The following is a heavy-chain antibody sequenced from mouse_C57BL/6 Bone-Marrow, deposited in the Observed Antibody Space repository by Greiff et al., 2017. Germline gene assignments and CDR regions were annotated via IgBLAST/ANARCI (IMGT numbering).Heavy chain of an antibody. CDR2: ISDGGSYT. CDR3: ARIDY. Sequence: EVQGVESGGGLVKPGGSLKLSCAASGFTFSSYAMSWVRQTPEKRLEWVATISDGGSYTYYPDNVKGRFTISRDNAKNNLYLQMSHLKAEDTAMYYCARIDYWGQGTTLTVSS. CDR1: GFTFSSYA. J-gene: IGHJ2*01. V-gene: IGHV5-4*01.